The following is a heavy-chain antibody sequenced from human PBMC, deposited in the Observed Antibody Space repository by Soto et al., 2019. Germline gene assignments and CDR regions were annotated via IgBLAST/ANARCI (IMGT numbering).Heavy chain of an antibody. D-gene: IGHD1-26*01. V-gene: IGHV4-61*08. J-gene: IGHJ5*02. Sequence: SETLSLTCAVSGGSVSSGDYYWTWIRHPPGKGLEWIGYIYNSGSTSYNPSLESRVTISIDTSKNQFSLKLSSVTAADTAVYFCAREWARSRGWTWFDPWGQGPLVTVSS. CDR2: IYNSGST. CDR3: AREWARSRGWTWFDP. CDR1: GGSVSSGDYY.